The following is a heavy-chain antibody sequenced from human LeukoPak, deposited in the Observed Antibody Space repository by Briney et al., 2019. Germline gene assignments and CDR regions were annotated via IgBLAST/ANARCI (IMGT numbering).Heavy chain of an antibody. CDR1: GFTFSSYV. Sequence: PGGSLRLSCAASGFTFSSYVMHWVRQAPGKGLEWVAFIRYDGSNKYYADSVKGRFTISRDNSKNTLYLQMNSLRAEDTAVYYCAKDLVPAAAGPEGARIFDYWGQGTLVTVSS. CDR3: AKDLVPAAAGPEGARIFDY. CDR2: IRYDGSNK. V-gene: IGHV3-30*02. D-gene: IGHD6-13*01. J-gene: IGHJ4*02.